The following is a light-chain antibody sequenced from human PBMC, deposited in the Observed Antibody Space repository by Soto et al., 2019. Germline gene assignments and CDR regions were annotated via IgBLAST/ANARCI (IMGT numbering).Light chain of an antibody. J-gene: IGKJ2*01. Sequence: ATQLTQSPSSLSASVGDRVTITCRASQGISTDVAWYQQKPGKAPKVLISDASKVQSGVPSRFSGSGSGTDFTLIISSLQPEDFATYYWQQCNNYPPSFGQGTKLEIK. CDR1: QGISTD. CDR3: QQCNNYPPS. CDR2: DAS. V-gene: IGKV1D-13*01.